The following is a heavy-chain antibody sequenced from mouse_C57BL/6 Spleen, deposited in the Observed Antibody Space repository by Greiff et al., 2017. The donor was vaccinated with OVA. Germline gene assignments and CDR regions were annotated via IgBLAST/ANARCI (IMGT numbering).Heavy chain of an antibody. CDR3: TRYYYGSSPYWYFDV. J-gene: IGHJ1*03. V-gene: IGHV1-15*01. Sequence: QVQLKESGAELVRPGASVTLSCKASGYTFTDYEMHWVKQTPVHGLEWIGAIDPETGGTAYNQKFKGKAILTADKSSSTAYMELRSLTSEDSAVYYCTRYYYGSSPYWYFDVWGTGTTVTVSS. CDR1: GYTFTDYE. D-gene: IGHD1-1*01. CDR2: IDPETGGT.